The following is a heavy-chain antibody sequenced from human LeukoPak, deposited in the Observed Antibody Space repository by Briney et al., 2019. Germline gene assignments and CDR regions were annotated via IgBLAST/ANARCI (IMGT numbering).Heavy chain of an antibody. D-gene: IGHD3-10*01. J-gene: IGHJ6*03. V-gene: IGHV3-20*04. CDR2: INWNGGST. CDR3: ARAGITMVRGVIIDNYYMDV. Sequence: GGSLRLSCAASGFTFSSYGMSWVRQAPGKGLEWVSGINWNGGSTGYADSVKGRFTISRDNAKNSLYLQMNSLRAEDTALYYCARAGITMVRGVIIDNYYMDVWGKGTTVTVSS. CDR1: GFTFSSYG.